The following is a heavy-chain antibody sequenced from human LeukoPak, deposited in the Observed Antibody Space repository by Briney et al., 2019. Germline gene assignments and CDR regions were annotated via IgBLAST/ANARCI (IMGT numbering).Heavy chain of an antibody. D-gene: IGHD3-22*01. CDR2: ISGSGGST. Sequence: GGSLRLSCAASGFTFSSYAMSWVRQAPGKGLEWVSAISGSGGSTYYADSVKGRFTISRDNSKNTLYLQMNSLRAEDTAVYYCAKGSKPYCPEDSSGALAWGQGTLVTVSS. V-gene: IGHV3-23*01. J-gene: IGHJ5*02. CDR3: AKGSKPYCPEDSSGALA. CDR1: GFTFSSYA.